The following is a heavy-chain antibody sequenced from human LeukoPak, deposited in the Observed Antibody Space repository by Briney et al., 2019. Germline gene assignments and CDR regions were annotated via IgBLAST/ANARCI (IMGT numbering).Heavy chain of an antibody. CDR1: GVSISSSSYY. CDR2: IYYSGST. J-gene: IGHJ4*02. CDR3: GGAYSSRTSCYYFGY. V-gene: IGHV4-39*07. D-gene: IGHD2-2*01. Sequence: SETLSLTCTVSGVSISSSSYYWGWIRQPQGKGLEWIGSIYYSGSTYYNPTLKSQVTISVDKSTVHFSLKLSAVTAAATAVYYCGGAYSSRTSCYYFGYWGQEPRVSVSS.